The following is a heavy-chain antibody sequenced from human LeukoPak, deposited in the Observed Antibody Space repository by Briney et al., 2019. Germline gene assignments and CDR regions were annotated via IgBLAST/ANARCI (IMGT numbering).Heavy chain of an antibody. CDR1: GGSISSYY. J-gene: IGHJ6*03. Sequence: SETLSLTCTGSGGSISSYYWSWIRQPLGKGLEWIGYIYYSGSTNYNPSLKSRVTMSVDTSKNQFSLKLSSVSAADTAVYFCARFVGWGARRYYYYYMDVWGKGTTVTMSS. D-gene: IGHD1-26*01. CDR3: ARFVGWGARRYYYYYMDV. CDR2: IYYSGST. V-gene: IGHV4-59*01.